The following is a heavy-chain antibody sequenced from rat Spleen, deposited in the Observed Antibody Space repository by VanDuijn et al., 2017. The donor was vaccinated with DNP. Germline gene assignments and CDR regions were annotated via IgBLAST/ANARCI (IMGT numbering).Heavy chain of an antibody. CDR1: GFTFSDYY. CDR3: AKPDY. J-gene: IGHJ2*01. CDR2: ILYDGSRT. V-gene: IGHV5-7*01. Sequence: EVRLVESGGGLVQPGRSLKLSCAASGFTFSDYYMAWVRQAPKKGLEWVATILYDGSRTYYADSVKGRFTISRDNAKSTLYLQMDSLRSEDTPTYYCAKPDYWGQGVMVTVSS.